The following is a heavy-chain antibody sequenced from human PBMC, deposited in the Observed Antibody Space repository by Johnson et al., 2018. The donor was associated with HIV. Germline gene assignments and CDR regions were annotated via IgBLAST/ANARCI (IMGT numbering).Heavy chain of an antibody. CDR3: ATLSLIAAPDPFDI. V-gene: IGHV3-23*04. CDR1: GFTFGNYA. Sequence: VQLVESGGGLVQPGGSLRLSCAASGFTFGNYAMNWVRQAPGKGLEWVSAIDTGGSTFYPDSVKGRFTISRDNSKNTLYLQMNSLRAEDTAVYYCATLSLIAAPDPFDIWGQGTMVTVSS. J-gene: IGHJ3*02. CDR2: IDTGGST. D-gene: IGHD6-6*01.